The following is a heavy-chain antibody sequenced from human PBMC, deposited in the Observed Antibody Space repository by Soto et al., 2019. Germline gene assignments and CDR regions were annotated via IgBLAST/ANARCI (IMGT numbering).Heavy chain of an antibody. CDR1: GYTFTSYA. V-gene: IGHV1-3*01. CDR2: INAGNGNT. Sequence: QVQLVQSGAEVKKPGASVKVSCKASGYTFTSYAMHWVRQAPGQRLEWMGWINAGNGNTKYSQKFQGRVTITRDTSASTAYMELRSLRSEDTAVYYCARVETYYYGSGSYTWFDPWGQGTLVTVSS. D-gene: IGHD3-10*01. CDR3: ARVETYYYGSGSYTWFDP. J-gene: IGHJ5*02.